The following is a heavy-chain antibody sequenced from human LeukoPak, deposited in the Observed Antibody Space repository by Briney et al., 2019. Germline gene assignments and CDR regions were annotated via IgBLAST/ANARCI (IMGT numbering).Heavy chain of an antibody. CDR2: ISSSGSTI. CDR1: GFTFSDYY. Sequence: GGSLRLSCAASGFTFSDYYMSWIRQAPGKGLEWVSYISSSGSTIYYADSVKGRFTISRDNAKNSLYLQMNSLRAEDTAVYHCARSPRGSVRNYFDYWGQGTLVTVSS. V-gene: IGHV3-11*01. CDR3: ARSPRGSVRNYFDY. D-gene: IGHD6-19*01. J-gene: IGHJ4*02.